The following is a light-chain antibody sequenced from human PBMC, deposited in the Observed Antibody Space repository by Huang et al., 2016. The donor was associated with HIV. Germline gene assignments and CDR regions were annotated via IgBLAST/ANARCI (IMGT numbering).Light chain of an antibody. CDR2: FGS. CDR1: QSLLHSNGYNY. CDR3: MQALQTPIT. V-gene: IGKV2-28*01. J-gene: IGKJ5*01. Sequence: DIVMTQSPLSLPVTPGEPASISCRSSQSLLHSNGYNYLDWYLQKPGQSPQLLIYFGSNRASVVPDRFSGSGSGTDCTLKISRVEAEDVGVYYCMQALQTPITFGQGTRLEIK.